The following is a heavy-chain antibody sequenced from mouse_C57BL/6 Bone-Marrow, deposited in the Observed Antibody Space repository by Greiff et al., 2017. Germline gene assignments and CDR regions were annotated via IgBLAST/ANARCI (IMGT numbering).Heavy chain of an antibody. Sequence: EVMLVESEGGLVQPGSSMKLSCTASGFTFSDYYMAWVRQVPEKGLEWVANINYDGSSTYYLDSLKSRFIISRDNAKNILYLQMSSLKSEDTATYYCAREGPYLDYWGQGTTLTVSS. CDR1: GFTFSDYY. J-gene: IGHJ2*01. CDR2: INYDGSST. CDR3: AREGPYLDY. V-gene: IGHV5-16*01.